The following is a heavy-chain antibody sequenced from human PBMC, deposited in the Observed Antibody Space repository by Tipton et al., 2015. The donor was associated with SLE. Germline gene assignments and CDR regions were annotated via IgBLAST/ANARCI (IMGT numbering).Heavy chain of an antibody. V-gene: IGHV3-7*01. D-gene: IGHD2-2*01. Sequence: SLRLSCAASGFTFSNYWMSWVRQAPGKGLEWVANIKQDGSEKYYVDSVKGRFTISRDNAKNSLYLQMNSLRAEDTAVYYCARETIVVVPAAMEPPYYYYYYMDVWGKGTTVTVSS. J-gene: IGHJ6*03. CDR2: IKQDGSEK. CDR1: GFTFSNYW. CDR3: ARETIVVVPAAMEPPYYYYYYMDV.